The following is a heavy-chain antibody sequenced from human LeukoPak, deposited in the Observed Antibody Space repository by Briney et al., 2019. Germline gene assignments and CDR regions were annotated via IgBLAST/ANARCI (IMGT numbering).Heavy chain of an antibody. CDR3: ARDTRDYYDSSGHYYVGTFDF. CDR2: IWYDGSNK. D-gene: IGHD3-22*01. J-gene: IGHJ4*02. Sequence: GGYLRLSCAASGFTFSNYDMHWVRQAPGKGLEWVAVIWYDGSNKYYGDSVKGRFTISRDNSKNTLYLQMNSLRAEDTAVYYCARDTRDYYDSSGHYYVGTFDFWGQGTLVTVS. V-gene: IGHV3-33*01. CDR1: GFTFSNYD.